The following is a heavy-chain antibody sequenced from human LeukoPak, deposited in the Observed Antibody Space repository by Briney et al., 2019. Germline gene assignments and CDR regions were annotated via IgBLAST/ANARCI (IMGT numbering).Heavy chain of an antibody. CDR1: GFTFSNYV. V-gene: IGHV3-23*01. J-gene: IGHJ3*02. CDR3: AKDLWPLVVLGAFDI. D-gene: IGHD2-15*01. Sequence: GGSLRLSCAASGFTFSNYVMSWVRQAPGRGLEWVSGISGGGDKTYYADSVKGRFTISRDNSKNTLYLQMNSLRAEDTASYYCAKDLWPLVVLGAFDIWGQGTMVTVS. CDR2: ISGGGDKT.